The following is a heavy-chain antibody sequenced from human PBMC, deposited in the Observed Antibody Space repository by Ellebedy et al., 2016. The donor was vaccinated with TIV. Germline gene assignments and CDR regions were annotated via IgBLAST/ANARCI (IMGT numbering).Heavy chain of an antibody. Sequence: PGGSLRLSCAAAGFNFFSSGVHWVRQAPGKGLEWVAYIWYDGSKTFYADSVKGRFTISRDNSKNTLYLQMNNLTTDDSAVYFCVKDRPPLVAWGQGTLVIVSS. CDR2: IWYDGSKT. D-gene: IGHD2-15*01. CDR1: GFNFFSSG. CDR3: VKDRPPLVA. V-gene: IGHV3-30*02. J-gene: IGHJ5*02.